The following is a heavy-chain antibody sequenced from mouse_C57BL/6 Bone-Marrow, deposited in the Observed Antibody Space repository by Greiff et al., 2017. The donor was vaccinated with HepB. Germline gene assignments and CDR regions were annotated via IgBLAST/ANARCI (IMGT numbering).Heavy chain of an antibody. V-gene: IGHV1-19*01. CDR1: GYTFTDYY. Sequence: EVQLQQSGPVLVKPGASVKMSCKASGYTFTDYYMNWVKQSHGKSLEWIGVINPYNGGTSYNQKFKGKATLTVDKSSSTAYMELNSLTSEDSAVYYCAVRRIYYDSYYYAMDYWGQGTSVTVSS. CDR2: INPYNGGT. J-gene: IGHJ4*01. CDR3: AVRRIYYDSYYYAMDY. D-gene: IGHD2-4*01.